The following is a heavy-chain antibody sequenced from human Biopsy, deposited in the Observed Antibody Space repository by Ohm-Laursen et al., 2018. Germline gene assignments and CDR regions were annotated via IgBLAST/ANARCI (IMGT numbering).Heavy chain of an antibody. Sequence: SLRLSCAASGFTFSDYYMSWIRQAPGKGLEWVSYITSGGSTTDYADSVKGRFTISRDNAKSSLFLQMNNLRAEDTAVYYCARDVEGFYSYAMDVWGQGTTVTVSS. CDR2: ITSGGSTT. CDR3: ARDVEGFYSYAMDV. J-gene: IGHJ6*02. V-gene: IGHV3-11*01. CDR1: GFTFSDYY. D-gene: IGHD5-24*01.